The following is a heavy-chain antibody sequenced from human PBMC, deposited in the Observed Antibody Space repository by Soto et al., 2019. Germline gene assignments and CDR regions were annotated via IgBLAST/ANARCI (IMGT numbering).Heavy chain of an antibody. V-gene: IGHV4-39*01. CDR3: AAHDSGGYYAEY. CDR1: GDSVTISDYY. CDR2: IHYSGST. J-gene: IGHJ4*02. D-gene: IGHD3-22*01. Sequence: SETLSLTCTVSGDSVTISDYYGGWIHQPPGKGLEWIGSIHYSGSTYYNPSLKSRVTISGDASKKQFSLKLTSVTAADAAVYYCAAHDSGGYYAEYWGQGTLVTVSS.